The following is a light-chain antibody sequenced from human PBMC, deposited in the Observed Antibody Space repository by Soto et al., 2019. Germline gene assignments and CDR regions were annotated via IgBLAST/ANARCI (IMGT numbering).Light chain of an antibody. J-gene: IGKJ2*01. Sequence: IQMTQSPSTLSASVGDRVTITCRASQNIYTWLAWYQQKPGKAPKLLISDVSTLERGVPSRFSGSGSATEFTLTISGLQPDDFATYYCQQYKDYVYTFGQRTKVDIK. CDR2: DVS. CDR1: QNIYTW. V-gene: IGKV1-5*01. CDR3: QQYKDYVYT.